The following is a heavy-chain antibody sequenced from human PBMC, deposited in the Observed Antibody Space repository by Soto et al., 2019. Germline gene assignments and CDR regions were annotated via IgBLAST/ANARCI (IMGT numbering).Heavy chain of an antibody. D-gene: IGHD3-3*01. CDR1: GFTFTSYA. CDR2: TSYDGTNK. CDR3: ARVATIFGVGINDHYYAMDV. J-gene: IGHJ6*02. V-gene: IGHV3-30-3*01. Sequence: QVQLVESGGGVVQPGRSLRLSCAASGFTFTSYAIHWVRQAPGKGLEWVAYTSYDGTNKYYADSVKGRLTISRDNSKNTVYLQVDSLRAEDTAVYYCARVATIFGVGINDHYYAMDVWGRGTPVTVSS.